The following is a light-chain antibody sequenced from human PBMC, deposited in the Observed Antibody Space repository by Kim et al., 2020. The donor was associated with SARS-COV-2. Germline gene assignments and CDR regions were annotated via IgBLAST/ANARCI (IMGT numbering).Light chain of an antibody. Sequence: LSPGERATLPCRASQSVGSGSLAWYQQKPGQAPRLLLYGASTRATGIPGRFSGSGSGTDFTLTITRLEPEDFAVYYCQQYDSPPQTFGQGTKLEI. V-gene: IGKV3-20*01. CDR1: QSVGSGS. CDR2: GAS. CDR3: QQYDSPPQT. J-gene: IGKJ1*01.